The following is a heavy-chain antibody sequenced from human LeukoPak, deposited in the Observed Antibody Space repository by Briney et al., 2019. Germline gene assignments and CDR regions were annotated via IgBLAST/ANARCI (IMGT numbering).Heavy chain of an antibody. J-gene: IGHJ5*02. V-gene: IGHV3-23*01. CDR2: IGGSGSST. CDR3: AKSRLPPHP. CDR1: GFTFSNSD. Sequence: PGGSLRLSCAASGFTFSNSDMSWVRQAPGKGLEWVSAIGGSGSSTFYADSVKGRFTVSRDNSKNTLYLQMSSLRAEDTAVYYCAKSRLPPHPWGQGTLVTVSS. D-gene: IGHD2-21*02.